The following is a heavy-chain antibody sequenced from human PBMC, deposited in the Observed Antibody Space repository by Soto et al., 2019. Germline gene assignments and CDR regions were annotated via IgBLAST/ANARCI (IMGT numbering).Heavy chain of an antibody. J-gene: IGHJ3*02. CDR1: GYTFTSYG. CDR3: ARRPSYYYDSSGYLRDAFDI. V-gene: IGHV1-18*01. D-gene: IGHD3-22*01. Sequence: VASVKVSCKASGYTFTSYGISWVRQAPGQGLEWMGWISAYNGNTNYAQKLQGRVTMTTDTSTSTAYMELRSLKSDDTAVYYCARRPSYYYDSSGYLRDAFDIWGQGTMVTVSS. CDR2: ISAYNGNT.